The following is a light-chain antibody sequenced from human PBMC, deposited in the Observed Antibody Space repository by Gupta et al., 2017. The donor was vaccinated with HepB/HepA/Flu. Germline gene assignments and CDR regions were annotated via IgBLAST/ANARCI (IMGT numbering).Light chain of an antibody. J-gene: IGKJ2*01. CDR1: PSVFYSSNNNNY. CDR2: GAA. CDR3: QQDYKNPKT. V-gene: IGKV4-1*01. Sequence: VMTQSPDALAVSLGETATINCQSSPSVFYSSNNNNYGTGYQQKPGQPPEPLSYGAASRESGVPDRGSGRGSGTDVTRTSSSLKAEDGAVYDGQQDYKNPKTCGQGTRLEIK.